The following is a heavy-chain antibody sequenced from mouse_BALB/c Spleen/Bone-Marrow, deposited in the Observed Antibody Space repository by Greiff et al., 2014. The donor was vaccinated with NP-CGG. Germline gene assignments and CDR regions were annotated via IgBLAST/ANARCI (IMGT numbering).Heavy chain of an antibody. D-gene: IGHD2-1*01. Sequence: VKLVESGAELARPGASVKLSCKASGYTFTSYWMQWVKQRPGQGLEWIGAIYPGDGDTRYTQKFRGKATLTADKSSNTAYMQLSSLTSEDSAVYFCASPYGNYDAMDYWGQGTPATVSS. CDR2: IYPGDGDT. CDR3: ASPYGNYDAMDY. CDR1: GYTFTSYW. J-gene: IGHJ4*01. V-gene: IGHV1-87*01.